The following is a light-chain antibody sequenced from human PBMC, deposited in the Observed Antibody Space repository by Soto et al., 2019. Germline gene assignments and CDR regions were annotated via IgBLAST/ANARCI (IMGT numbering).Light chain of an antibody. J-gene: IGLJ3*02. CDR3: LSYDSSLSGWV. Sequence: QSVLTQPPSVSGAPGQRATFSCTGSNSNIGAGSDVHWYQHLPGRAPKLLIYGNNNRPSGVSDRFSAFKSGTSASLAITGLQAEDEADYDCLSYDSSLSGWVFGGGTQLTVL. V-gene: IGLV1-40*01. CDR2: GNN. CDR1: NSNIGAGSD.